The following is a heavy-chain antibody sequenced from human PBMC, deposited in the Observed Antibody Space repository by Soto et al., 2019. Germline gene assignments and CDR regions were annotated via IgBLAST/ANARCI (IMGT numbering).Heavy chain of an antibody. D-gene: IGHD3-10*01. CDR3: TTYYYGSGVSGYGMDV. J-gene: IGHJ6*02. V-gene: IGHV3-15*07. CDR1: GFTFSNAW. CDR2: IKSKTDGWTT. Sequence: EVQLVESGGGLVKPGGSLRLSCAASGFTFSNAWMNWVRQAPGKGLEWVGRIKSKTDGWTTDYAAPVKGRFTISIDDSKNTLYLQMNSLKTEDTAVYYCTTYYYGSGVSGYGMDVWGQGTTVTVSS.